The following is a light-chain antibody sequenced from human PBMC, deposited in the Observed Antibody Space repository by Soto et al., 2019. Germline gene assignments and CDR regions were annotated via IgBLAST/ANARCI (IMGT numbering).Light chain of an antibody. V-gene: IGLV2-8*01. J-gene: IGLJ3*02. CDR3: SSYAGGNSWV. CDR2: EVT. CDR1: SSDVGGYNY. Sequence: QSALTQPPSAPGSPGQSVTISCTGTSSDVGGYNYVSWYQQHPGKAPKLLIYEVTKRPSGVPDRFSGSKSGNTASLTVSGLQTEDEADYYCSSYAGGNSWVFGGGTKLTVL.